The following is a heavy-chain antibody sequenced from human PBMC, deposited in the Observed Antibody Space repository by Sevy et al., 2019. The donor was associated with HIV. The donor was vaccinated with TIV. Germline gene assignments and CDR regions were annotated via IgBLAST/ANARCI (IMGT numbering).Heavy chain of an antibody. CDR3: ATDLFSSSSADVFDI. D-gene: IGHD6-6*01. J-gene: IGHJ3*02. CDR2: IKQDGSGK. V-gene: IGHV3-7*01. CDR1: GFTFSTYW. Sequence: GGSLRLSCAASGFTFSTYWMNWVCQAPGKGLEWVANIKQDGSGKNYVDSVKGRFTISRDNARNSLFLELNSLKVEDTAVYYCATDLFSSSSADVFDIWGQGTMVTVSS.